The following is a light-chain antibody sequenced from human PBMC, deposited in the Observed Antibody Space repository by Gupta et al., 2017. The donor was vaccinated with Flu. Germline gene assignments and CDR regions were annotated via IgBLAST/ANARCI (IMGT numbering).Light chain of an antibody. CDR2: EVN. CDR3: ISKTSSDTCV. J-gene: IGLJ3*02. CDR1: SRYVGYYNR. Sequence: TSRYVGYYNRHSWYQHPPGTAPKLIIYEVNNRPSGVPDRFAGSKSGNKASLTISGLQPEDEADYYCISKTSSDTCVFGGGIKLTVL. V-gene: IGLV2-18*02.